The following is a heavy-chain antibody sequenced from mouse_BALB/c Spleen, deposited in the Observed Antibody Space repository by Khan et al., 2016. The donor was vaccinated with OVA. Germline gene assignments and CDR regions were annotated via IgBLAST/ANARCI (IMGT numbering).Heavy chain of an antibody. CDR2: INSNGGST. V-gene: IGHV5-6-3*01. Sequence: EVELVESGGGLVQPGGSLKLSCAASGFTFSSYGMSWVRQTPDKRLELVATINSNGGSTYYPDSVKGRFTISRDNAKNTLYLHMRSLKSEDTAMYYCARMARTINWGQGTTLTVSS. CDR1: GFTFSSYG. J-gene: IGHJ2*01. CDR3: ARMARTIN.